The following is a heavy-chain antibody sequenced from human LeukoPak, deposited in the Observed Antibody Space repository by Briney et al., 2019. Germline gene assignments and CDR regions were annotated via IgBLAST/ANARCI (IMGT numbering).Heavy chain of an antibody. CDR1: GGSISSYY. Sequence: PSETLSLTCTVSGGSISSYYWSWIRQPAGKGLEWIGRIYTSGSTNYNPSLKSRVTMSVDTSKNQFSLKLSSVTAADTAVYYCARDILGYCTSTSCYGWFDPWGQGTLVTVSS. J-gene: IGHJ5*02. D-gene: IGHD2-2*01. CDR2: IYTSGST. CDR3: ARDILGYCTSTSCYGWFDP. V-gene: IGHV4-4*07.